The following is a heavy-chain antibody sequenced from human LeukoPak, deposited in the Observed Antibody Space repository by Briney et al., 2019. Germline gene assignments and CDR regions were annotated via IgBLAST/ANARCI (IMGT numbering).Heavy chain of an antibody. CDR3: ARGEYDILTGYLDY. Sequence: GGSLRLSCAAPGFTFSSYGRHWVRQAPGKGLEWGAVIRYDGSNKYYADSVKGRFTISRDNSKNTLYLQMNSLRAEDTAVYYCARGEYDILTGYLDYWGQGTLVTVSS. CDR1: GFTFSSYG. CDR2: IRYDGSNK. V-gene: IGHV3-30*02. J-gene: IGHJ4*02. D-gene: IGHD3-9*01.